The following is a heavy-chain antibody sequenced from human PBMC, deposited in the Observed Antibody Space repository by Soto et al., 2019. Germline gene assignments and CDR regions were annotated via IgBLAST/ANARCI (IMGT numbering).Heavy chain of an antibody. CDR2: ISYDGSNN. CDR1: GFTFSSYA. Sequence: QVQLVESGGGVVQPGRSLRLSCAASGFTFSSYAMHWVRQAPGKGLEWVAVISYDGSNNYYADSVKGRFTISRDNSKNTLYLQMNSLRAEDTAVYYCAREESLYYYGMDVWGQGTTVTVSS. CDR3: AREESLYYYGMDV. J-gene: IGHJ6*02. V-gene: IGHV3-30-3*01.